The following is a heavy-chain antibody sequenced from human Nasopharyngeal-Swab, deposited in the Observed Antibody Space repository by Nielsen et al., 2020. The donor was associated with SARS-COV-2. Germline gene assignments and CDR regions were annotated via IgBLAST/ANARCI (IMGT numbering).Heavy chain of an antibody. D-gene: IGHD3-9*01. J-gene: IGHJ6*02. CDR2: IYYSGST. Sequence: IRQPPGKGLEWIGYIYYSGSTYYNPSLKSRVTISVDTSKNQFSLKLSSVTAADTAVYYCARDRTDYDILTGWSYYGMDVWGQGTTVTVSS. CDR3: ARDRTDYDILTGWSYYGMDV. V-gene: IGHV4-31*02.